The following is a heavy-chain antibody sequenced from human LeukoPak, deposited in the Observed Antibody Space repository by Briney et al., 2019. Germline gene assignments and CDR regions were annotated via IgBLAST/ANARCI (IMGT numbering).Heavy chain of an antibody. D-gene: IGHD3-10*01. V-gene: IGHV4-59*08. CDR3: ARDPQALWFGELLSELYYYYGMDV. J-gene: IGHJ6*02. Sequence: NPSETLSLTCTVSGGSISSYYWSWIRQPPGKGLEWIGYIYYSGSTNYNPSLKSRVTISVDTSKNQFSLKLNSVTAADTAVYYCARDPQALWFGELLSELYYYYGMDVWGQGTTVTVSS. CDR2: IYYSGST. CDR1: GGSISSYY.